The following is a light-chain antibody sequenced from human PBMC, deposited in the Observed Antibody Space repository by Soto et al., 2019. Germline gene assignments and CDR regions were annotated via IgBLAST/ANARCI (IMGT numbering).Light chain of an antibody. V-gene: IGKV1-27*01. CDR2: SAS. CDR1: QGITNY. Sequence: DIQMTQSPSSLSASVGDRVTITCRASQGITNYLAWYQQKAGKAPNLLIYSASSLQSGVPSRFSGSGSGTDFTLTISSLQPEDVAVYYCQQRSNWPPITFGQGTRLEIK. J-gene: IGKJ5*01. CDR3: QQRSNWPPIT.